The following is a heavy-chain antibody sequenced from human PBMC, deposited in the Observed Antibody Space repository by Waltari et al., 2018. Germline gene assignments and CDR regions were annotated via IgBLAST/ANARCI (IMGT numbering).Heavy chain of an antibody. Sequence: QVQLQESGPGLVKPSETLSLTCTVSGYSISSGYYWGWIRQPPGKGLEWIGSIYHSGSTYYNPSLKSRVTISVDTSKNQFSLKLSSVTAADTAVYYCARNDYGGNPAPYYFDYWGQGTLVTVSS. CDR3: ARNDYGGNPAPYYFDY. CDR1: GYSISSGYY. CDR2: IYHSGST. D-gene: IGHD4-17*01. J-gene: IGHJ4*02. V-gene: IGHV4-38-2*02.